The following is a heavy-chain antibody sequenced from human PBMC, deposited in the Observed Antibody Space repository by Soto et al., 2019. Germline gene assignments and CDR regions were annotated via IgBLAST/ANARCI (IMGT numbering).Heavy chain of an antibody. D-gene: IGHD3-22*01. Sequence: GGSLRLSCAASGFTFSSYNMNWVRQAPGKGLEWVSSISNSNNYIYHADSVKGRFTISRDNAKNSLYLQMNSLRAEDTAVYYCARGQGYXDSSGYYPPNWFDPWGQGTLVTVSS. CDR2: ISNSNNYI. J-gene: IGHJ5*02. V-gene: IGHV3-21*01. CDR3: ARGQGYXDSSGYYPPNWFDP. CDR1: GFTFSSYN.